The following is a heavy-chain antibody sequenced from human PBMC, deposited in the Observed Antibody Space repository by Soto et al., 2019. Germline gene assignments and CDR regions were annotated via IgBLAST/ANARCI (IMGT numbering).Heavy chain of an antibody. CDR3: ARGSLGAFDI. D-gene: IGHD3-16*01. CDR1: GFTFGSYW. J-gene: IGHJ3*02. CDR2: IKQTGSEK. Sequence: EVQLVESGGGLVQPGGSLRLSCAASGFTFGSYWMNWVRQAPGKGLEWVAGIKQTGSEKYYLDSVKGRFTISRDNSKNSLSLQMNSLRAEDKAVYYCARGSLGAFDIWGQGTMVTVSS. V-gene: IGHV3-7*01.